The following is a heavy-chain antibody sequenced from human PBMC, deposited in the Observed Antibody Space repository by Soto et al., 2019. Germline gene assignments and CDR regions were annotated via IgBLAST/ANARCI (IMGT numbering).Heavy chain of an antibody. Sequence: GASVKVSCKASGGTFSRYSITWVRQAPGHGLEWIGRIIPIFGIPTYAQKFQGRVTFTADESTSTAYMELSSLRSDDTAVYYCAREDRVREPGLVPAAIDGMDVWGQGTRVTVSS. CDR3: AREDRVREPGLVPAAIDGMDV. D-gene: IGHD2-2*01. V-gene: IGHV1-69*13. J-gene: IGHJ6*02. CDR2: IIPIFGIP. CDR1: GGTFSRYS.